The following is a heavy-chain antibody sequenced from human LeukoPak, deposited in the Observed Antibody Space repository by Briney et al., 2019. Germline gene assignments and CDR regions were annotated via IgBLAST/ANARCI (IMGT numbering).Heavy chain of an antibody. J-gene: IGHJ4*02. D-gene: IGHD3-22*01. CDR3: ARVAFSSGYYDY. CDR1: GGSISSYY. Sequence: SETLSLTCTVSGGSISSYYWSWIRQPPGKGLEWIGYIYYSGSTNYNPSLKSRVTISVDKSKNQFSLKLSSVTAADPAVYYCARVAFSSGYYDYWGQGTLVTVSS. CDR2: IYYSGST. V-gene: IGHV4-59*12.